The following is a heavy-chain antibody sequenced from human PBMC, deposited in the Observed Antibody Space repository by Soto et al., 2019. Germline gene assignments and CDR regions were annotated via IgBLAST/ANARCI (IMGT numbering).Heavy chain of an antibody. CDR2: ISAYNGNT. D-gene: IGHD6-13*01. Sequence: GASVKVSCKGSGYTFTSYGISWVRQAPGQGLEWMGWISAYNGNTNYAQKLQGRVTMTTDTSTSTAYMELRSLRSDDTAVYYCARDEEQLARGWFDPWGQGTLVTVSS. CDR3: ARDEEQLARGWFDP. V-gene: IGHV1-18*04. CDR1: GYTFTSYG. J-gene: IGHJ5*02.